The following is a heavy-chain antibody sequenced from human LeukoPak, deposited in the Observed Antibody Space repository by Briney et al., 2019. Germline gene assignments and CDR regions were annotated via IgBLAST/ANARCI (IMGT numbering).Heavy chain of an antibody. J-gene: IGHJ4*02. Sequence: GGSLRLSCAASGFTVSSNYMSWVRQAPGKGLEWVSTINNAGENTHYADSVKGRFTISRDNSKNTLYLQVNSLRAEDTALYYCAIDPGDYYETNSLDFWGQGTLVTVSS. V-gene: IGHV3-23*01. D-gene: IGHD3-22*01. CDR1: GFTVSSNY. CDR3: AIDPGDYYETNSLDF. CDR2: INNAGENT.